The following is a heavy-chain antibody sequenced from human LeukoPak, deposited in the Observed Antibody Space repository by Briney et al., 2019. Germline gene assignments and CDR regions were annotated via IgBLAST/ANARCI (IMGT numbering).Heavy chain of an antibody. J-gene: IGHJ4*02. CDR3: ASFNQYSSGSWDY. Sequence: GGSLRLSCAASGFTFRIYAMNWVRQAPGKGLEWVSSISSTSSYIYYADSVKGRFTISRDNAKNSLYLQMNSLRAEDTAVYYCASFNQYSSGSWDYWGQGTLVTVSS. CDR2: ISSTSSYI. V-gene: IGHV3-21*01. CDR1: GFTFRIYA. D-gene: IGHD6-19*01.